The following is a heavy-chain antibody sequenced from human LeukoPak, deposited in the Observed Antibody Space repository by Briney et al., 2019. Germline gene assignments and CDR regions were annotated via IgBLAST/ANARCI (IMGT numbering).Heavy chain of an antibody. Sequence: GGSLRLSCAASGFTFSSYSMNWVRQAPGKGLEWVSSISSSSSYIYYADSVKGRFTISRDNAKNSLYLQMNSLRAEDTAVYYCARDKYMDKYYYYYYGMDVWGQGTTVTVSS. CDR1: GFTFSSYS. CDR2: ISSSSSYI. V-gene: IGHV3-21*01. D-gene: IGHD2-2*03. J-gene: IGHJ6*02. CDR3: ARDKYMDKYYYYYYGMDV.